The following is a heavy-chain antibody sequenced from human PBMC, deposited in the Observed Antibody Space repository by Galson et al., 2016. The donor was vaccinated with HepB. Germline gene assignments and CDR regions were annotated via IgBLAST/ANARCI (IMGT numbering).Heavy chain of an antibody. CDR2: IGYSGDL. Sequence: SETLSLTCAVSGGSISSSDWWSWVRQPPGKGLEWIGYIGYSGDLLYNPSLKGRVVISLEASTNRFYLKLTSVTVADTAVYFCARASHYNILTGLDTWGQGTLLSVSS. CDR1: GGSISSSDW. CDR3: ARASHYNILTGLDT. J-gene: IGHJ5*02. D-gene: IGHD3-9*01. V-gene: IGHV4/OR15-8*02.